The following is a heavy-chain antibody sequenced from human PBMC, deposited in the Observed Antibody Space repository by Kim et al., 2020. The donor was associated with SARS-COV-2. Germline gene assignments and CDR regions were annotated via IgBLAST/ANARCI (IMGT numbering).Heavy chain of an antibody. D-gene: IGHD3-10*01. CDR2: VNNDGSST. CDR3: ARGYGSGTNY. J-gene: IGHJ4*02. Sequence: GGSLRLSCTTSGFTFTDYWIHWVRQAPGKGLVWVSYVNNDGSSTGYADSVKGRFTISRDNAKNTLYLQMNSLRLEDTAVYYCARGYGSGTNYWGQGTLLT. CDR1: GFTFTDYW. V-gene: IGHV3-74*01.